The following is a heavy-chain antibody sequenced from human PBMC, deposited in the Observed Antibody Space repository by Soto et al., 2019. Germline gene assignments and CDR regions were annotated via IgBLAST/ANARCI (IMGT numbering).Heavy chain of an antibody. J-gene: IGHJ6*02. D-gene: IGHD3-16*01. V-gene: IGHV4-4*02. CDR2: VFHDGGA. Sequence: SETLSLTCAVSGGASSSENWWSWVRQPPGKGLEWIGEVFHDGGANYNPSLNSRITISVDNSKNQFSLKLSSVTAADTAVYYCARDRGRPYSHGMDVWGQGPTVTVSS. CDR1: GGASSSENW. CDR3: ARDRGRPYSHGMDV.